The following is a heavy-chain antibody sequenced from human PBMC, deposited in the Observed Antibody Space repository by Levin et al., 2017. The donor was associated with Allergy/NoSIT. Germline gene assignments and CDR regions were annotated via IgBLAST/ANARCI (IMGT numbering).Heavy chain of an antibody. J-gene: IGHJ4*02. V-gene: IGHV3-11*03. CDR1: GFTFSDYY. D-gene: IGHD2-8*02. Sequence: GESLKISCAASGFTFSDYYMSWIRQAPGKGLEWVSYISSSSSYTNYADSVKGRFTISRDNAKNSLYLQMNSLRAEDTAVYYCARGCGPPWWRTQNYYFDYWGQGTLVTVSS. CDR3: ARGCGPPWWRTQNYYFDY. CDR2: ISSSSSYT.